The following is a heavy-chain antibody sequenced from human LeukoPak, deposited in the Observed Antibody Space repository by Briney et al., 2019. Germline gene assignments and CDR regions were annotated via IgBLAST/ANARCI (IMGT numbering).Heavy chain of an antibody. Sequence: PGGSLRLSCAASGFTFSSYAMSWVRQAPGKGLEWVSAISGSGGSAYYADSVKGRFTISRDNSKNTLYLQMNSLRAEDTAVYYCARDPGTLYGSGSLCFDYWGQGTLVTVSS. D-gene: IGHD3-10*01. CDR1: GFTFSSYA. V-gene: IGHV3-23*01. CDR3: ARDPGTLYGSGSLCFDY. J-gene: IGHJ4*02. CDR2: ISGSGGSA.